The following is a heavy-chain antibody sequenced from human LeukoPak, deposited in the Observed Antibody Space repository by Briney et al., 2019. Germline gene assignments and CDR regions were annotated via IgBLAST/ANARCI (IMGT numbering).Heavy chain of an antibody. D-gene: IGHD6-19*01. CDR3: ARFGGGIAVAAPRAYFDY. CDR2: ISAYNGNT. Sequence: GASVKVSCKASGYTFTSYDISWVRQAPGQGLERMGWISAYNGNTNYALKLQGRVTMTTDTSTSTAYMELRSLRSDDTAVYYCARFGGGIAVAAPRAYFDYWGQGTLVTVSS. CDR1: GYTFTSYD. V-gene: IGHV1-18*01. J-gene: IGHJ4*02.